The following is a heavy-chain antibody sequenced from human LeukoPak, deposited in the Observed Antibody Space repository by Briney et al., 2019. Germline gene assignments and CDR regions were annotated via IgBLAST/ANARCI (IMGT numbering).Heavy chain of an antibody. CDR2: ISAYNGNT. CDR3: ARDYYYDSSGYPDPHFDY. CDR1: GYTFTSYG. J-gene: IGHJ4*02. V-gene: IGHV1-18*01. Sequence: ASVKVSCKASGYTFTSYGISWVRQAPGQGLEWMGWISAYNGNTNYAQKLQGRVTMTTDTSTSTAYMELRSLRSDDTVVYYCARDYYYDSSGYPDPHFDYWGQETLVTVSS. D-gene: IGHD3-22*01.